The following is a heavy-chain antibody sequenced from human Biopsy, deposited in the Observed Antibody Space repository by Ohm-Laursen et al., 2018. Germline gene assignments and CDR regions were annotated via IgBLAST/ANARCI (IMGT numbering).Heavy chain of an antibody. V-gene: IGHV4-31*03. J-gene: IGHJ2*01. CDR1: GGSISSVGYY. D-gene: IGHD3-22*01. CDR3: ARNRIYDTSGFYYHWYFDH. Sequence: SETLSLTCSVSGGSISSVGYYWNWVRQHPGKGLEWIGYLYYSGSTYYNPSLKSRVSKSGDTSRNQFSLNLSSVTAADTAIYYCARNRIYDTSGFYYHWYFDHWGRGTLVTVSS. CDR2: LYYSGST.